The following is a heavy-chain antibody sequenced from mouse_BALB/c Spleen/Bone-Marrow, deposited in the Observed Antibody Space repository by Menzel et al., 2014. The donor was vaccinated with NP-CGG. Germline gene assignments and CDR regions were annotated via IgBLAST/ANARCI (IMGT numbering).Heavy chain of an antibody. CDR1: GFTFSDYY. D-gene: IGHD4-1*01. CDR3: ARQLAYAMDY. CDR2: ITKGGGST. Sequence: EVKLVESGGGLVQPGGSLKLSCATSGFTFSDYYMYWVRQTPEKRLEWVAYITKGGGSTYYPDIVKGRFTISRDNAKNPLCLQMSRLKSEDTAMYYCARQLAYAMDYWGQGTSVTVSS. J-gene: IGHJ4*01. V-gene: IGHV5-12*02.